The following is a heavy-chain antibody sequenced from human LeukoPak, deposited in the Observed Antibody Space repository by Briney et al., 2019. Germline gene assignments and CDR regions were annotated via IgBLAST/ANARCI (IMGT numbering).Heavy chain of an antibody. Sequence: GGSLRLSCAASGFTFSSYGMSWVRQAPGKGLEWVSAISGSGGSTYYADSVKGRFTISRDNSKNTLYLQMNSLRAEDTAVYYCAREGYCSGGSCYSPFDYWGQGTLVTVSP. J-gene: IGHJ4*02. D-gene: IGHD2-15*01. V-gene: IGHV3-23*01. CDR3: AREGYCSGGSCYSPFDY. CDR2: ISGSGGST. CDR1: GFTFSSYG.